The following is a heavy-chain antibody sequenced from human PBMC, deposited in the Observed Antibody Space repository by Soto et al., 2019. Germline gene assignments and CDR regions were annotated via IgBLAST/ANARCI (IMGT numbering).Heavy chain of an antibody. CDR3: ARGRGYYDSSGYFDY. J-gene: IGHJ4*02. CDR2: IYHSGST. CDR1: GYCIISGYY. V-gene: IGHV4-38-2*01. Sequence: SETLSLTCAVSGYCIISGYYWGWIRQPPGQRLEWIGSIYHSGSTYYNPSLKSRVTISVDTSKNQFSLKLSSVTAADTAVYYCARGRGYYDSSGYFDYWGQGTLVTVSS. D-gene: IGHD3-22*01.